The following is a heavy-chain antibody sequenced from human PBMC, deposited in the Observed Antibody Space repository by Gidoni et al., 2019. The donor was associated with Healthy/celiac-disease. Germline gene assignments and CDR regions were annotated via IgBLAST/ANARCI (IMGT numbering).Heavy chain of an antibody. CDR3: ARELTGVMGYFDY. V-gene: IGHV3-30*01. CDR1: GFTFSSYA. J-gene: IGHJ4*02. Sequence: QVQLVESGGGVVQPGRSLRLSCAASGFTFSSYAMHWVRQAPGKGLEWVAVISYDGSNKYYADSVKGRFTISRDNSKNTLYLQMNSLRAEDTAVYYCARELTGVMGYFDYWGQGTLVTVSS. CDR2: ISYDGSNK. D-gene: IGHD2-21*01.